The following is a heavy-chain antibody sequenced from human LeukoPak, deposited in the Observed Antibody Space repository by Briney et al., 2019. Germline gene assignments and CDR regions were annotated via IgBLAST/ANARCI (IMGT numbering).Heavy chain of an antibody. CDR2: INHSGST. CDR1: GGSFSGYY. J-gene: IGHJ3*02. Sequence: PSETLSLTCAVYGGSFSGYYWSWIRQPPGKGLEWIGDINHSGSTNYNPSLKSRVTISVDTSKNQFSLKLSSVTAADTAVYYCARDRLRLRSSGAFDIWGQGTMVTVSS. V-gene: IGHV4-34*01. CDR3: ARDRLRLRSSGAFDI. D-gene: IGHD4-17*01.